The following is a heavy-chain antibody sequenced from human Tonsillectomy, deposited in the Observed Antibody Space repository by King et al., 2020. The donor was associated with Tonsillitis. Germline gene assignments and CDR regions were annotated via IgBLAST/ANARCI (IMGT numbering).Heavy chain of an antibody. CDR1: GFTFSNYA. V-gene: IGHV3-30*02. D-gene: IGHD1-1*01. J-gene: IGHJ5*02. Sequence: VQLVESGGGVVQPGGCLRLSCAASGFTFSNYAMHWVRQAPGKGLEWVAFIAYDGRNKDHADSVKGRFIISRDNSKDTLFLEMNSLRVEDTAVYYCAKEGPAGATGATGFDPWGQGTLVTVSS. CDR2: IAYDGRNK. CDR3: AKEGPAGATGATGFDP.